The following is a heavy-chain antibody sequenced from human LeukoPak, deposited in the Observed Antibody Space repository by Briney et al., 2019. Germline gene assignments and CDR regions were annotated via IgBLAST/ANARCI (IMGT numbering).Heavy chain of an antibody. Sequence: SETLSLTCTVSGGSISSGDYYWSWIRQPPRKGLEWIGYIYYSGSTYYNPSLKSRVTISVDTSKNQFSLKLSSVTAADTAVYYCARGSHDFWSGYSPVDYWGQGTLVTVSS. J-gene: IGHJ4*02. CDR2: IYYSGST. CDR1: GGSISSGDYY. V-gene: IGHV4-30-4*08. D-gene: IGHD3-3*01. CDR3: ARGSHDFWSGYSPVDY.